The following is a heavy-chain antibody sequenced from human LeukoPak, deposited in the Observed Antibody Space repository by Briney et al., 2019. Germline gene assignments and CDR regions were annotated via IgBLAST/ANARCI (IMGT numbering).Heavy chain of an antibody. J-gene: IGHJ6*03. CDR3: ARNIVVVPAAIGYMDV. Sequence: PSETLSLTCTVSGGSISSYYWSWIRQPAGKGLEWIGYIYTSGSTNYNPSLKSRVTISVDTSKNQFSLKLSSVTAADTAVYYCARNIVVVPAAIGYMDVWGKGTTVTVSS. CDR2: IYTSGST. V-gene: IGHV4-4*09. D-gene: IGHD2-2*02. CDR1: GGSISSYY.